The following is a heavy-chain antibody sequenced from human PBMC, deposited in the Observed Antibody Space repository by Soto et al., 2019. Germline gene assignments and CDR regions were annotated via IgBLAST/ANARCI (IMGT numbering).Heavy chain of an antibody. V-gene: IGHV4-39*01. Sequence: SEPLSLTSTVSGESIRSPGYCWVWLRQAPCNRLEWIGTAYFSGTTYYNPSLRSRVTISVDTSKNQFSLRLSSVTAADTSVYYRARGDFSSGSYYNPTPTWFDPWGQGTMVPVPQ. CDR3: ARGDFSSGSYYNPTPTWFDP. D-gene: IGHD3-10*01. J-gene: IGHJ5*02. CDR1: GESIRSPGYC. CDR2: AYFSGTT.